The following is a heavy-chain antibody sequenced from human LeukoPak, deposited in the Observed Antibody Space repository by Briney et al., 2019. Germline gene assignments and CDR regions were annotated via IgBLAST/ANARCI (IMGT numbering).Heavy chain of an antibody. Sequence: ASVKLSCKASGYTFTGYYMHWVRQAPGQGLEWMGWINPNSGGTNYAQKFQGRVTMTRDTSISTAYMELSRLRSDDTAVYYCARALVGAIGGDWFDPWGQGTLVTVSS. D-gene: IGHD1-26*01. CDR3: ARALVGAIGGDWFDP. V-gene: IGHV1-2*02. J-gene: IGHJ5*02. CDR1: GYTFTGYY. CDR2: INPNSGGT.